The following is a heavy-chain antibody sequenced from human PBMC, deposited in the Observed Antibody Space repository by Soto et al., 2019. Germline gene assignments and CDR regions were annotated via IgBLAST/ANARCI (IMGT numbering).Heavy chain of an antibody. V-gene: IGHV3-30-3*01. D-gene: IGHD3-22*01. Sequence: GGSLRLSCAASGFTFSSYAMHWVRQAPGKWLEWVGVISYDGSNKYYEDSVKGLFTISRDNSKNTLYLQMNSLRDEDTAVYYCAREYVNYYDSSGSKGFDYWGQGTLVTVSS. J-gene: IGHJ4*02. CDR1: GFTFSSYA. CDR3: AREYVNYYDSSGSKGFDY. CDR2: ISYDGSNK.